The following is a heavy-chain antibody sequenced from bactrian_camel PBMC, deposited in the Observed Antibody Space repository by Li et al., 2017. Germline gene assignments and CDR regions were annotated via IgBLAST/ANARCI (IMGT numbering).Heavy chain of an antibody. V-gene: IGHV3S53*01. J-gene: IGHJ6*01. CDR2: INRDGTT. CDR1: KPSGSDSG. CDR3: AACRTSLRDETQFRY. Sequence: HVQLVESGGGSVQTGGSLRLSCEVSKPSGSDSGYCVGWFRRAPGKERELVSTINRDGTTSYVVSVKGRFTISRDNAKNTLYLQMNSLQTEDTAVYYCAACRTSLRDETQFRYWGQGTQVTVS.